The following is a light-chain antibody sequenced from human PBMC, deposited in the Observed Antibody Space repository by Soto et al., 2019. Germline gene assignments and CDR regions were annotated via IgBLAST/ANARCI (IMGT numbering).Light chain of an antibody. V-gene: IGKV3-20*01. CDR1: QSVTTN. CDR2: GAS. J-gene: IGKJ1*01. CDR3: QQYGSSPWT. Sequence: EIVMTQSPATVSVSPGGRATLSCRATQSVTTNLAWYQQKPGQAPRLLIYGASSRATGIPDRFSGSGSGTDFTLTISRLEPEDFAVYYCQQYGSSPWTFGQGTKVDIK.